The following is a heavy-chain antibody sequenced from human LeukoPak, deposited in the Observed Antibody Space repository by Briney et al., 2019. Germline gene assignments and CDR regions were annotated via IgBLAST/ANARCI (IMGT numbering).Heavy chain of an antibody. CDR1: GFTFSTYS. V-gene: IGHV3-48*02. J-gene: IGHJ4*02. Sequence: GGSLRLSCAASGFTFSTYSMNWVRQAPGKGLEWLSYITSDGSTIYYADSVRGRFTISRDNAKNSLYLQMDSLRDEDTAVYYCARDRPNTGFDFDYWGRGTLVTVSS. CDR2: ITSDGSTI. D-gene: IGHD3-10*01. CDR3: ARDRPNTGFDFDY.